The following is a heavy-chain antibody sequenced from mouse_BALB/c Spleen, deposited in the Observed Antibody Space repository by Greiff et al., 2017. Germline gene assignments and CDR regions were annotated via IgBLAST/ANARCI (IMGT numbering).Heavy chain of an antibody. CDR3: ARDLPFDY. J-gene: IGHJ2*01. CDR2: IYPGDGDT. Sequence: LQESGAELARPGASVKLSCKASGYTFTSYWMQWVKQRPGQGLEWIGAIYPGDGDTRYTQKFKGKATLTADKSSSTAYMQLSSLASEDSAVYYCARDLPFDYWGQGTTLTVSS. V-gene: IGHV1-87*01. CDR1: GYTFTSYW.